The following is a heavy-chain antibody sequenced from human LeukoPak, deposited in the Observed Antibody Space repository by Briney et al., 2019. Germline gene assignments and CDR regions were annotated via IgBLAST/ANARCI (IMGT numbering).Heavy chain of an antibody. CDR1: GFTFSRYS. J-gene: IGHJ4*02. V-gene: IGHV3-48*04. D-gene: IGHD2-15*01. CDR3: ARDRGGSYSAIDY. Sequence: GGSLRLSCAASGFTFSRYSLNWVRQAPGKGLEWVSFISSSSITIYYADSVKGRFTISRDNAEKLLYLQMNSLRAEDTAVYYCARDRGGSYSAIDYWGQGTLVTVSS. CDR2: ISSSSITI.